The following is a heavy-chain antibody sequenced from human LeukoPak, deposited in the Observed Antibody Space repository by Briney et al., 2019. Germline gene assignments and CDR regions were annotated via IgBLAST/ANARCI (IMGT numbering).Heavy chain of an antibody. CDR2: IKQDGSEK. J-gene: IGHJ6*03. D-gene: IGHD5-12*01. CDR1: GFTLSSYW. V-gene: IGHV3-7*01. Sequence: PGGSLRLSCAASGFTLSSYWMSWVRQAPGKGLEWLANIKQDGSEKYYVDSVKGRFTISRDNAKNSLYLQMNSLRAEDTAVYFCASDPGRVADYDYYYMDVWGKGTTVTVSS. CDR3: ASDPGRVADYDYYYMDV.